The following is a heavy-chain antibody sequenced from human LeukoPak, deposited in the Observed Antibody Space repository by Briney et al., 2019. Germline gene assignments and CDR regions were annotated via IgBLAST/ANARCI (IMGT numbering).Heavy chain of an antibody. CDR3: ARTFSGTDAFDI. V-gene: IGHV4-30-4*08. Sequence: SETLSLTCTVSGGSISSGDYYWSWIRQPPGKGLEWIGYIYYSGSTYYNPSLKSRVTISVDTSKNRFSLKLSSVTAADTAVYYCARTFSGTDAFDIWGQGTMVTVSS. D-gene: IGHD3-10*01. CDR1: GGSISSGDYY. CDR2: IYYSGST. J-gene: IGHJ3*02.